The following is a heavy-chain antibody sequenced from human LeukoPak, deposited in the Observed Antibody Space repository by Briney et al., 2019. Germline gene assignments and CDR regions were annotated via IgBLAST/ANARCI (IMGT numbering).Heavy chain of an antibody. CDR3: AKDRDYYGSGSDY. V-gene: IGHV3-30*18. CDR1: GFIVSSKY. Sequence: PGGSLRLSCAASGFIVSSKYMSWVRQAPGKGLEWVAGISYDEMYQYYADSVKGRFTISRDNSKNTLLLQMNSLRAEDTAIYYCAKDRDYYGSGSDYWGQGTLVTVSS. CDR2: ISYDEMYQ. J-gene: IGHJ4*02. D-gene: IGHD3-10*01.